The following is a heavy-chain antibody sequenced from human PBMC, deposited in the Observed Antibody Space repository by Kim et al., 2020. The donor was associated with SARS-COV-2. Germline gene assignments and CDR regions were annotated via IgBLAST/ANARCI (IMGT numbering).Heavy chain of an antibody. CDR2: IYHSGST. CDR1: GGSISSSTW. Sequence: SETLSLTCAVSGGSISSSTWWRWVRQPPGKGLEWIGEIYHSGSTNYNPSLKSRVTISVDKSKNQVSLKLSSVTAADTAVYYCARLPLWIGEATLYYYCGMDVWGQGATGTGSS. J-gene: IGHJ6*02. V-gene: IGHV4-4*02. CDR3: ARLPLWIGEATLYYYCGMDV. D-gene: IGHD3-10*01.